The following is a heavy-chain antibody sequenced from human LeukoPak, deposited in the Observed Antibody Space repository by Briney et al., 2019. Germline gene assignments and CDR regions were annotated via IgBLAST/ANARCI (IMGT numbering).Heavy chain of an antibody. CDR1: GFTFSSFA. Sequence: PGGSLRLSCAASGFTFSSFALSWVRQAPGKGLEWVSSISGSGGSTSYADSVKGRFTISRDNSKNTLYLQMNSLRAEDTAVYYCARGQYYYDSSGYHFPPHYWGQGTLVTVSS. V-gene: IGHV3-23*01. D-gene: IGHD3-22*01. CDR3: ARGQYYYDSSGYHFPPHY. J-gene: IGHJ4*02. CDR2: ISGSGGST.